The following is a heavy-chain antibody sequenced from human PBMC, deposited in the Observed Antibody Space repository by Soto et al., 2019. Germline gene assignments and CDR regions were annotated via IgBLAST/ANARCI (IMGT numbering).Heavy chain of an antibody. CDR3: ARLKGSGWYDWYFDL. V-gene: IGHV1-18*01. J-gene: IGHJ2*01. D-gene: IGHD6-19*01. Sequence: QVQLVQSGAEVKKPGASVKVSCKASGYTFTSYGISWVRQAPGQGLEWMGWISAYNGDTNYAQKLQGRVTMTTETSTSTSYMELRSLRSDDTAVYYCARLKGSGWYDWYFDLWGRGTLVTVSS. CDR1: GYTFTSYG. CDR2: ISAYNGDT.